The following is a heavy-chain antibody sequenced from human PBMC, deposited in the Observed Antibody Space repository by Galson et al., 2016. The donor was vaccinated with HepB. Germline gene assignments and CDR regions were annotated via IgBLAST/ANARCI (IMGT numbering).Heavy chain of an antibody. J-gene: IGHJ4*02. CDR1: GFTFSSYA. V-gene: IGHV3-23*01. CDR2: ISGTDDST. CDR3: ARGGHIVATFDY. Sequence: SLRLSCAASGFTFSSYAMSRIRQAPGKGLEWVSSISGTDDSTYYADSMKGRFTISRDNSKNTLYLQMNNRRAEDTAAYYCARGGHIVATFDYWGQGTLVTVSS. D-gene: IGHD5-12*01.